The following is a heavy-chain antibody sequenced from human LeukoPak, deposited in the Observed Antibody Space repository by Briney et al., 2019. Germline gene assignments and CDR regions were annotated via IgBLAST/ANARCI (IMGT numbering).Heavy chain of an antibody. V-gene: IGHV3-66*02. J-gene: IGHJ6*03. CDR2: IYSGGST. CDR3: ARSRGGEYYYYYYMDV. CDR1: GFTVSSNY. D-gene: IGHD3-16*01. Sequence: GGSLRLSCAASGFTVSSNYMSWVRQAPGKGLEWVSVIYSGGSTYYADSVKGRFTISRDNSKNTLYLQMKRLRAEDTAVYFCARSRGGEYYYYYYMDVWGKGTTVTVSS.